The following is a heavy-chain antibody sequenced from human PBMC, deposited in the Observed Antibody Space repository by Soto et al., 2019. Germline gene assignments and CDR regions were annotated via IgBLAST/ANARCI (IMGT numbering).Heavy chain of an antibody. J-gene: IGHJ4*02. CDR3: ARGAGSHFY. V-gene: IGHV3-7*01. CDR2: IKLDGSEK. Sequence: EVQLVESGGDLVQPGGSLRLSCAASGFTFSXXWMSWVRQAPGKGLEWVANIKLDGSEKYYVDSVKGRFTISRDNAKSSLYLQMNSLRGDDTAVYYCARGAGSHFYWGQGTLVTVSS. CDR1: GFTFSXXW. D-gene: IGHD3-10*01.